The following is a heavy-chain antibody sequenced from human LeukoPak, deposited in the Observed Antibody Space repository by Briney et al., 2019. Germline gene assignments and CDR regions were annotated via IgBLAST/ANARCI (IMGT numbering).Heavy chain of an antibody. Sequence: GGSLRLSCSASGFHFDDYTMHWLRPPPGKGLQWVSLISWDGGTIYYADSVKGRFTIPRDNSKEVLYLQMDSLTTDDTALYYCAKMAVENYYDSSDYSNYYMDVWGKGTTVSVS. CDR1: GFHFDDYT. J-gene: IGHJ6*03. CDR3: AKMAVENYYDSSDYSNYYMDV. D-gene: IGHD3-22*01. V-gene: IGHV3-43*01. CDR2: ISWDGGTI.